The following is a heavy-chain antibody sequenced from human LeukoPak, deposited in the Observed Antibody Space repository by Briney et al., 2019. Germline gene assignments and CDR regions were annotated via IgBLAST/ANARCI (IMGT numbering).Heavy chain of an antibody. CDR3: ARVRSGDDFWSGYYDYYYYYGMDV. CDR2: IKQDGSEK. V-gene: IGHV3-7*01. J-gene: IGHJ6*02. D-gene: IGHD3-3*01. Sequence: PGGSLRLSCAASGLTFSSYWMSWVCQAPGKGQEWVANIKQDGSEKFYLDSVKGLFTISRDHAKNSLYLQMNSLRAEGTAVYYCARVRSGDDFWSGYYDYYYYYGMDVWGQGSMVTVSS. CDR1: GLTFSSYW.